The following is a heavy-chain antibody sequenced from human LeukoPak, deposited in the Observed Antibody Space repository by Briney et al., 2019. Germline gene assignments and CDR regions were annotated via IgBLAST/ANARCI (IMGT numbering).Heavy chain of an antibody. CDR1: GGSFSGYY. CDR2: INHSGST. V-gene: IGHV4-34*01. CDR3: ARGRGEGDSSGYLPFDY. D-gene: IGHD3-22*01. Sequence: PSETPSLTCAVYGGSFSGYYWSWIRQPPGKGLEWIGEINHSGSTNYNPSLKSRVTISVDTSKNQFSLKLSSVTAADTAVYYCARGRGEGDSSGYLPFDYWGQGTLVTVSS. J-gene: IGHJ4*02.